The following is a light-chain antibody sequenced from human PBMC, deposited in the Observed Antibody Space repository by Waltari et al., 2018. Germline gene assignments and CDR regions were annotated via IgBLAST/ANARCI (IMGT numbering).Light chain of an antibody. CDR1: SSNHGSNT. J-gene: IGLJ2*01. V-gene: IGLV1-44*01. CDR3: ATWDDSLNGRVV. CDR2: SNN. Sequence: QSVLTQPPSASGTPGQRVTISCSGSSSNHGSNTVNWYPQPPGTAPKPPNSSNNQRPSGVPDRFSGSKSVTSASLAISGLQSEDAADYYCATWDDSLNGRVVFGGGTKLTVL.